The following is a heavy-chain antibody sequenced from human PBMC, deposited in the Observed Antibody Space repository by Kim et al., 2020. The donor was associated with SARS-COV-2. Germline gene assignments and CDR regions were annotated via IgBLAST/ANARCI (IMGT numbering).Heavy chain of an antibody. CDR1: GYSFTSYW. CDR2: IYPGDSDT. J-gene: IGHJ6*02. V-gene: IGHV5-51*01. CDR3: ARAGYDYVWGSYRISYYYYGMDV. Sequence: GESLKISCKGSGYSFTSYWIGWVRQMPGKGLEWMGIIYPGDSDTRYSPSFQGQVTISADKSISTAYLQWSSLKASDTAMYYCARAGYDYVWGSYRISYYYYGMDVWGQGTTVTVSS. D-gene: IGHD3-16*02.